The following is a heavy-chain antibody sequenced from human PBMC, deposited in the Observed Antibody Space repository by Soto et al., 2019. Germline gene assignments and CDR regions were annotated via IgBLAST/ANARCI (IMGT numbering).Heavy chain of an antibody. D-gene: IGHD6-6*01. Sequence: GFTFSSYAMSWVRQAPGKGLEWVSAISGSGGSTYYADSVKGRFTISRDNSKNTLYLQMNSLRAEDTAVYYCAKADSSSSEGSFDYWGQGTLVTVS. CDR3: AKADSSSSEGSFDY. CDR2: ISGSGGST. J-gene: IGHJ4*02. CDR1: GFTFSSYA. V-gene: IGHV3-23*01.